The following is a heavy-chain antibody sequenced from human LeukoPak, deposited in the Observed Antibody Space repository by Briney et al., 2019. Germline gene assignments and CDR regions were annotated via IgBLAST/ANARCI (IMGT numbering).Heavy chain of an antibody. CDR1: GFTFSSYS. CDR2: ISSSSSTI. V-gene: IGHV3-48*01. D-gene: IGHD3-16*02. CDR3: ANNYDYVWGSYRSSGFDY. Sequence: PGGSLRLSCAASGFTFSSYSMNWVRQAPGKGLEWVSYISSSSSTIYYADFVKGRFSISRDNAKNSLYLQMNSLRAEDTAVYYCANNYDYVWGSYRSSGFDYWGQGTLVTVSS. J-gene: IGHJ4*02.